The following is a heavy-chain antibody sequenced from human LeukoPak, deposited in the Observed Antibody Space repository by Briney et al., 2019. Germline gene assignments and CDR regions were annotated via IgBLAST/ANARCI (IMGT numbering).Heavy chain of an antibody. CDR2: INHSGST. V-gene: IGHV4-34*01. D-gene: IGHD1-14*01. CDR1: GGSFSGYY. CDR3: ARDSHSRRDHGGSNWFDP. J-gene: IGHJ5*02. Sequence: PSETLSLTCAVYGGSFSGYYWSWIRQPPGKGLEWIGEINHSGSTNYNPSLKSRVTISVDTSKNQFSLKLSSVTAADTAVYYCARDSHSRRDHGGSNWFDPWGQGNLVTGSS.